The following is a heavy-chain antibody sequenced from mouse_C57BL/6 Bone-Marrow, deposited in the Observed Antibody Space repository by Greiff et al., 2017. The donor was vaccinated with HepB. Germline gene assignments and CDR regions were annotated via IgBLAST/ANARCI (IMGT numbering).Heavy chain of an antibody. J-gene: IGHJ4*01. V-gene: IGHV5-6*02. Sequence: DVMLVESGGDLVKPGGSLKLSCAASGFTFSSYGMSWVRQTPDKRLEWVATISSGGSYTYYPDSVKGRFTISRDNAKNTLYLQMSSLKSEDTAMYYCARHGDYSNYPYAMDYWGQGTSVTVSS. CDR2: ISSGGSYT. D-gene: IGHD2-5*01. CDR3: ARHGDYSNYPYAMDY. CDR1: GFTFSSYG.